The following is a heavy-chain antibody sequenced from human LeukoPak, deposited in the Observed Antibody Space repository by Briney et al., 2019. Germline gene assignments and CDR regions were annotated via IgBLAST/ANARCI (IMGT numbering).Heavy chain of an antibody. D-gene: IGHD3-10*01. J-gene: IGHJ6*02. CDR3: ASNYYGSGSRRYYYYYGMDV. Sequence: SETLSLTCAVYGGSFSGYYWSWIRQPPGKGLEWTGEINHSGSTNYNPSLKSRVTISVDTSKNQFSLKLSSVTAADTAVYYCASNYYGSGSRRYYYYYGMDVWGQGTTVTVSS. V-gene: IGHV4-34*01. CDR2: INHSGST. CDR1: GGSFSGYY.